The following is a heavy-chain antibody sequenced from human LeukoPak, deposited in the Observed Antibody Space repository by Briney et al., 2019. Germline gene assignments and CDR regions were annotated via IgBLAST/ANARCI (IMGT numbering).Heavy chain of an antibody. CDR2: IRSKAYGGTT. Sequence: GGSLRLPCTASGFTFGDYAMSWFRQAPGKGLEWVGFIRSKAYGGTTEYAASVKGRFTSSRDDSKSIAYLQMNSLKTEDTAVYYCKSLPEVVVITPHDYWGQGTLVTVSS. CDR3: KSLPEVVVITPHDY. D-gene: IGHD3-22*01. CDR1: GFTFGDYA. V-gene: IGHV3-49*03. J-gene: IGHJ4*02.